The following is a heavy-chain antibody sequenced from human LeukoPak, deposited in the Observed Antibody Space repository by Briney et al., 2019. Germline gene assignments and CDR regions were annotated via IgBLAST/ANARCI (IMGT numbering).Heavy chain of an antibody. CDR3: ARVTVAGTGY. CDR2: ISGSSSYI. J-gene: IGHJ4*02. D-gene: IGHD6-19*01. Sequence: GGSLRLSCTASEFTFSVYNMNWVRQAPGTGLAWVSSISGSSSYIYYADSVKGRFTISRGNAKNSLYLQMNSLRAEDTAVYYCARVTVAGTGYWGQGTLVTVSS. V-gene: IGHV3-21*01. CDR1: EFTFSVYN.